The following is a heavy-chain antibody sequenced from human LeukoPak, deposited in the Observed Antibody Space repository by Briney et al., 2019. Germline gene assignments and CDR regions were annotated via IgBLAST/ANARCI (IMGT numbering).Heavy chain of an antibody. CDR3: ARVPRYCGSTSCYDY. CDR2: TSSSSSHT. D-gene: IGHD2-2*01. J-gene: IGHJ4*02. CDR1: GFTFSDYY. Sequence: GGPLRLSCAAPGFTFSDYYMNWIRQAPGKGLEWVSDTSSSSSHTNYADSVKGRFTISRDNAKNSLYLQMNSLRAEDTAVYYCARVPRYCGSTSCYDYWGQGTLVTVSS. V-gene: IGHV3-11*05.